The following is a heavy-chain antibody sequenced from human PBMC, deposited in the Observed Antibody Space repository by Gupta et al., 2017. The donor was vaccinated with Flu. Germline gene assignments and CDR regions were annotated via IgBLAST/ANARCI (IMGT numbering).Heavy chain of an antibody. J-gene: IGHJ6*02. V-gene: IGHV3-73*02. Sequence: EVQLVESGGGLVQPGGSLKLSCAASGFTFSVSAMHWVRQASGKGLEWVGRIRSKANSYATAYAASVKGRFTISRDDSKNTAYLQMNSLKTEDTAVYYCTGGMDVWGQGTTVTVSS. CDR3: TGGMDV. CDR1: GFTFSVSA. CDR2: IRSKANSYAT.